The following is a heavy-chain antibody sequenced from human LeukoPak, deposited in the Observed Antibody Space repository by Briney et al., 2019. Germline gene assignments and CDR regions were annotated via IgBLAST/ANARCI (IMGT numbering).Heavy chain of an antibody. CDR3: VKVPDRYFEAYFDY. Sequence: PGGSLRLSCSASGFTFSSYAMHWVRQAPGKGLEYVSAISSNGGSTYYADSVKGRFTISRDNSKNTLYLQMSSLRAEDTAVYYCVKVPDRYFEAYFDYWGQGTLVTVSS. CDR2: ISSNGGST. V-gene: IGHV3-64D*06. D-gene: IGHD3-9*01. J-gene: IGHJ4*02. CDR1: GFTFSSYA.